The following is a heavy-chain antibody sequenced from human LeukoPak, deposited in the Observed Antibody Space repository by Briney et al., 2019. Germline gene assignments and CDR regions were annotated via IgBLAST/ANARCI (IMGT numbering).Heavy chain of an antibody. CDR1: GFTFSSYA. J-gene: IGHJ4*02. V-gene: IGHV3-23*01. CDR3: ARGVGIVVVPAALDY. D-gene: IGHD2-2*01. Sequence: GGSLRLSCAASGFTFSSYAMSWVRQAPGKGLEWVSVISDSGDKSYYADSVKGRFTISRDNAKNSLYLQMNSLRAEDTAVYYCARGVGIVVVPAALDYWGQGTLVTVSS. CDR2: ISDSGDKS.